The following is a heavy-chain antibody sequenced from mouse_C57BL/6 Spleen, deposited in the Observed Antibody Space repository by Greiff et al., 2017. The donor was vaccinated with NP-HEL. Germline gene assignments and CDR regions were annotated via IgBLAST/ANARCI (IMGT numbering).Heavy chain of an antibody. V-gene: IGHV1-82*01. D-gene: IGHD2-4*01. CDR2: IYPGDGDT. CDR1: GYAFSSSW. Sequence: VQLQESGPELVKPGASVKISCKASGYAFSSSWMNWVKQRPGKGLEWIGRIYPGDGDTTYNGKFKGKATLTADKSSSTAYMQLSSLTSEDSAVYFCAKDYDYDGWGQGTLVTVSA. CDR3: AKDYDYDG. J-gene: IGHJ3*02.